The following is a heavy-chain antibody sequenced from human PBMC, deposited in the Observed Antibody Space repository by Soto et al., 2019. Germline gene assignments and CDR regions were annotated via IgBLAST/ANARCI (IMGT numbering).Heavy chain of an antibody. CDR2: IIPIFGTA. V-gene: IGHV1-69*13. D-gene: IGHD3-16*02. Sequence: GASVKVSCKASGGTFSSYAISWVRQAPGQGLEWMGGIIPIFGTANYAQKFQGRVTITADESTSTAYMELSSLRSEDTAVYYCASPGPWRGGVIVSYYYYGMDVWGQGTTVTVSS. CDR1: GGTFSSYA. J-gene: IGHJ6*02. CDR3: ASPGPWRGGVIVSYYYYGMDV.